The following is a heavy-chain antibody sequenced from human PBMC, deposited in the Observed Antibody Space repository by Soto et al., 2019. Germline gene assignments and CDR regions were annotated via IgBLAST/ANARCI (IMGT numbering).Heavy chain of an antibody. D-gene: IGHD3-3*01. J-gene: IGHJ6*03. CDR2: ISSSGSTI. CDR1: GSTFSDYY. CDR3: ARVAIFGVVLPNYYYYYMDV. V-gene: IGHV3-11*01. Sequence: GGSLRLSCAASGSTFSDYYMSWIRQAPGKGLEWVSYISSSGSTIYYADSVKGRFTISRDNAKNSLYLQMNSLRAGDTAVYYCARVAIFGVVLPNYYYYYMDVWGKGTTVTVSS.